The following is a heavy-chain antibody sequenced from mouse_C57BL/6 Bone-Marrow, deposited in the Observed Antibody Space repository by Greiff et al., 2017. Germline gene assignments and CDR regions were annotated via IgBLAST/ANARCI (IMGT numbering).Heavy chain of an antibody. J-gene: IGHJ3*01. Sequence: QVQLQQSGAELAKPGASVKLSCKASGYTFTSYWMHWVKQRPGQGLEWIGYIDPSSGYTKYNQKFKDKATLTADKSSSTAYMQLSSLTSEDSAVXNCADYDGAWFAYWGQGTLVTVSA. CDR2: IDPSSGYT. V-gene: IGHV1-7*01. CDR3: ADYDGAWFAY. CDR1: GYTFTSYW. D-gene: IGHD2-4*01.